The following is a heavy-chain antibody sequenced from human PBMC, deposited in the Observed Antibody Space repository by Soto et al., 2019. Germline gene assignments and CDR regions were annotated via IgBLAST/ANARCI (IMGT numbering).Heavy chain of an antibody. D-gene: IGHD1-1*01. Sequence: GSLRLSCAVSGFTFSAYWMHWVRQVPGKGLTWVSRISDDGSTATYADSVKGRFIISRDNAKNTLYLEMNTLRADDSGLYYCARGPRVSSTGTGAHWGRGTLVTVSS. CDR1: GFTFSAYW. CDR2: ISDDGSTA. CDR3: ARGPRVSSTGTGAH. J-gene: IGHJ4*02. V-gene: IGHV3-74*01.